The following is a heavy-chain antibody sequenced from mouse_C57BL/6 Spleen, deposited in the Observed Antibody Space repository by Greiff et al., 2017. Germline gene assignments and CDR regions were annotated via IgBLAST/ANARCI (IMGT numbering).Heavy chain of an antibody. CDR2: ISSGSSTI. V-gene: IGHV5-17*01. D-gene: IGHD1-1*01. Sequence: EVKLVESGGGLVKPGGSLKLSCAASGFTFSDYGMHWVRQAPEKGLEWVAYISSGSSTIYYADTVKGRFTISRDNAKNTLFLQMTSLRSEDTAMYYCARRDYYGSSYYYAMDYWGQGTSVTVSS. J-gene: IGHJ4*01. CDR1: GFTFSDYG. CDR3: ARRDYYGSSYYYAMDY.